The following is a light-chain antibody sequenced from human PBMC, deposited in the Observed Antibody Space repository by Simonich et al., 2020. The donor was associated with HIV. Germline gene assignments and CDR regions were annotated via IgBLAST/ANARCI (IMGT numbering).Light chain of an antibody. V-gene: IGKV3D-15*01. CDR3: QQYNNWPSPFT. CDR1: QNVASN. Sequence: EIVMTQSPATLSVSPGERATLSCRASQNVASNLAWYQQKPGHAPRLLIYGASSRATGIPDRFSGSGFGTEFTLTISSMQSEDFAVYYCQQYNNWPSPFTFGPGTKVDIK. J-gene: IGKJ3*01. CDR2: GAS.